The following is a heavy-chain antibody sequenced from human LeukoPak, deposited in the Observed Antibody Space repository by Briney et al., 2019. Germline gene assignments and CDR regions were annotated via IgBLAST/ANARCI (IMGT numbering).Heavy chain of an antibody. CDR2: IYYSGST. CDR3: ARSRGAGPGAYFDY. CDR1: GGSISSYY. J-gene: IGHJ4*02. D-gene: IGHD6-19*01. Sequence: PSETLSLTCTVSGGSISSYYWSWIRQPPGKGLEWIGYIYYSGSTNYNPSLKSRVTISVDTSKNQFSLKLSSVTAADTAVYYCARSRGAGPGAYFDYWGQGTLITVSS. V-gene: IGHV4-59*01.